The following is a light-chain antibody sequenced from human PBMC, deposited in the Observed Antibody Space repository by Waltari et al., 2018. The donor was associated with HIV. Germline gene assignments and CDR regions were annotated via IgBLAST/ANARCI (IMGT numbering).Light chain of an antibody. V-gene: IGLV1-40*01. CDR3: QSYDSGLGGV. J-gene: IGLJ2*01. Sequence: QSVLTQPTSVSGAPGQSVTISCTGGNSNHGADYGVHWYRQLPGTAPQLLLYDNNNLPSGVPDRFSGSKSATSASLAITGLQAEDEADYYCQSYDSGLGGVFGGGTKLIVL. CDR2: DNN. CDR1: NSNHGADYG.